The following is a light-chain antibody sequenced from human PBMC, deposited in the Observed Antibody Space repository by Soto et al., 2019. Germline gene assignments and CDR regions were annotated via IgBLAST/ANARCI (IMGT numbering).Light chain of an antibody. CDR1: SSNIGAGYE. Sequence: QSVLTQPPSVSGAPGQTVTISCTGSSSNIGAGYEVHWYQKVPGTAPKLLIFDNNNRPSGVPDRFSGSKSGTSASLAITGLQAEDEADYYCAVWDDSLNGYVFGTGTKLTVL. CDR2: DNN. J-gene: IGLJ1*01. CDR3: AVWDDSLNGYV. V-gene: IGLV1-40*01.